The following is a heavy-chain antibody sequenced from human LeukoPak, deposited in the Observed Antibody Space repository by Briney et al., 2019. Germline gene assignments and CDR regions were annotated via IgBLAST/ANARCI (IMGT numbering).Heavy chain of an antibody. CDR2: IYYSGST. CDR1: GGSISSYY. V-gene: IGHV4-59*08. CDR3: ARSHIAAAAGFDP. J-gene: IGHJ5*02. D-gene: IGHD6-13*01. Sequence: SETLSLTCTVSGGSISSYYWGWIRQPPGKGLEWIGYIYYSGSTNYNPSLKSRVTISVDTSKNQFSLKLSSVTAADTAVYYCARSHIAAAAGFDPWGQGTLVTVSS.